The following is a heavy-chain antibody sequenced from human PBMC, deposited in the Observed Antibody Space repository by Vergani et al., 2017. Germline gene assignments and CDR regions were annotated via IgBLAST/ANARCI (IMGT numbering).Heavy chain of an antibody. V-gene: IGHV4-61*02. D-gene: IGHD5-12*01. CDR1: GGSISSGSYY. CDR2: IYTSGST. CDR3: AGSGYSGYDYTRGRFVYFDY. Sequence: QVQLQESGPGLVKPSQTLSLTCTVSGGSISSGSYYWSWIRQPAGKGLEWIGRIYTSGSTNYNPSLKSRVTISVDTSKNQFSLKLSSVTAADTAVYYCAGSGYSGYDYTRGRFVYFDYWGQGTLVTVSS. J-gene: IGHJ4*02.